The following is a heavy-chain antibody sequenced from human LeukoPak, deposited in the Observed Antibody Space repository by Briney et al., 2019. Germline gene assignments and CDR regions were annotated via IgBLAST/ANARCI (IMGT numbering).Heavy chain of an antibody. CDR1: GGSFSGYY. J-gene: IGHJ4*02. D-gene: IGHD3-22*01. Sequence: PSETLSLTCAVYGGSFSGYYWSWIRQPPGKGLEWIGEINHSGSTNYNPSLKSRVTISVDTSKNQFSLKLSSVTAADTAVYYCARHQYHDSSGFDYWGQGTLVTVSS. CDR2: INHSGST. CDR3: ARHQYHDSSGFDY. V-gene: IGHV4-34*01.